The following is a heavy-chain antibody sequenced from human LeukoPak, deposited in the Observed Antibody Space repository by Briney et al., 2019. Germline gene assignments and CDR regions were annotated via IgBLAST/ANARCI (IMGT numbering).Heavy chain of an antibody. V-gene: IGHV3-53*01. J-gene: IGHJ4*02. CDR2: IYSGGST. Sequence: GGSLRLSCEASGFTFSTYGMSWVRQAPGKGLEWVSVIYSGGSTYYADSVKGRFTISRDNSKNTLYLQMNSLRAEDTAVYYCARDRGGGFDYWGQGTLVTVSS. CDR3: ARDRGGGFDY. D-gene: IGHD3-16*01. CDR1: GFTFSTYG.